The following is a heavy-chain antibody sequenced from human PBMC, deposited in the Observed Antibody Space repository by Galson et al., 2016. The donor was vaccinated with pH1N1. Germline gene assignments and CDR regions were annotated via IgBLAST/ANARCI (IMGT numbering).Heavy chain of an antibody. D-gene: IGHD6-13*01. V-gene: IGHV3-7*03. Sequence: SLRLSCAASGFTFSNYWMSWVRQAPGKGLEWVANINQTGSVQYYVASVKGRFTISRDNAKNSLYLQMNSLTAEDPAVYYCARAIFAAAAVWGQGTLVTVSS. CDR2: INQTGSVQ. J-gene: IGHJ4*02. CDR3: ARAIFAAAAV. CDR1: GFTFSNYW.